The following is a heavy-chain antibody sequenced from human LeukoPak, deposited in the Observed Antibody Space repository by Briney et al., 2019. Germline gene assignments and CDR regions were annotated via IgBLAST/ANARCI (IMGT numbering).Heavy chain of an antibody. Sequence: GGSLRLSCAASGFTFSYYYMSWIRQAPGKGLEWVSYISSSGSTIYYADAVKGRFTISRDNAKHSLYLQMNSLRAEDTVVYYCARDHPSRNSNDAFDIWGQGTMVTVSS. J-gene: IGHJ3*02. CDR3: ARDHPSRNSNDAFDI. D-gene: IGHD4-23*01. V-gene: IGHV3-11*01. CDR1: GFTFSYYY. CDR2: ISSSGSTI.